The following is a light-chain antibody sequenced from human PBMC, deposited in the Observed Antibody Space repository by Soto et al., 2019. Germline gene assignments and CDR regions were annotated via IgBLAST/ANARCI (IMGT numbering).Light chain of an antibody. V-gene: IGKV3-20*01. CDR2: GAS. Sequence: EIVLTQSPGTLSLSPGDRATLSCRASQSVSSSYLAWYQQRPGHAPRLVFYGASTRAPGIPDRFSGSGSGTDSNLTITRLEPEDFAVDYCHHYGRSQGTLGQGTKVEV. J-gene: IGKJ1*01. CDR3: HHYGRSQGT. CDR1: QSVSSSY.